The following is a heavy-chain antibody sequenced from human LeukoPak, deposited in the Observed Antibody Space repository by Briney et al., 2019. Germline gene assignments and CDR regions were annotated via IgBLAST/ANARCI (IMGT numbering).Heavy chain of an antibody. CDR1: GFTFSRYN. J-gene: IGHJ4*02. Sequence: GGSLRLSCAASGFTFSRYNMTWVRQAPGKGLEWVSSINTSSSSIYYADSVKGRFTISRDIAKNSLYLQMNSLRAEDTAVYYCARDPTGAGRYNFGPFFDYWGQGTLVTVSS. D-gene: IGHD5-18*01. V-gene: IGHV3-21*01. CDR2: INTSSSSI. CDR3: ARDPTGAGRYNFGPFFDY.